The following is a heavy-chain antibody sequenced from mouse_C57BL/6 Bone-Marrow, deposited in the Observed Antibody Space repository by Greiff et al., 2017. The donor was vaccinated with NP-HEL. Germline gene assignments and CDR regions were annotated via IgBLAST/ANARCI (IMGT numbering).Heavy chain of an antibody. CDR3: ARRYDYDEFAY. D-gene: IGHD2-4*01. CDR2: ISNGGGST. J-gene: IGHJ3*01. V-gene: IGHV5-12*01. Sequence: EVLLVESGGGLVQPGGSLKLSCAASGFTFSDYYMYWVRQTPEKGLEWVAYISNGGGSTYYPDTVKGRFTISIDNAKNTLYLQMSRRKSEDTAMYYCARRYDYDEFAYWGQGTLVTVSA. CDR1: GFTFSDYY.